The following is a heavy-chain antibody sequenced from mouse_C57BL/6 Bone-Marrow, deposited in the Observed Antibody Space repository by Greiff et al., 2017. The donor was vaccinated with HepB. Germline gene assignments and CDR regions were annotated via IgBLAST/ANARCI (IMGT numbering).Heavy chain of an antibody. Sequence: VQLQQPGAELVRPGTSVKLSCKASGYTFTSYWMHWVKQRPGQGLEWIGVIDPSDSYTNYNQKFKGKATLTVDTSSSTAYMQLSSLTSEDSAVYYCARWDCPHFDYWGQGTTLTVSS. V-gene: IGHV1-59*01. CDR2: IDPSDSYT. J-gene: IGHJ2*01. CDR3: ARWDCPHFDY. CDR1: GYTFTSYW. D-gene: IGHD4-1*01.